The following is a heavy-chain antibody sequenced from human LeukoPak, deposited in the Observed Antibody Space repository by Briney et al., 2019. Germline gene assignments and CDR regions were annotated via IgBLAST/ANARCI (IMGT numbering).Heavy chain of an antibody. Sequence: PSETLSITCSVPGGSISRSYWGWIRQPPGKGLEWIGYIYYSGSTNYNPSLKSRVTISVDTSKNQFSLKLSSVTAADTAVYYCARHGIGDIRNNWYDPWGQGTLVTVSS. D-gene: IGHD1-26*01. CDR3: ARHGIGDIRNNWYDP. J-gene: IGHJ5*02. CDR2: IYYSGST. CDR1: GGSISRSY. V-gene: IGHV4-59*08.